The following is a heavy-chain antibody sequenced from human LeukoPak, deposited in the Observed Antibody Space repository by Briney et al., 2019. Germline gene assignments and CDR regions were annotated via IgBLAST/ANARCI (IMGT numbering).Heavy chain of an antibody. CDR3: ARRAGRQWLRWGNYYYYYYMDV. D-gene: IGHD5-12*01. CDR2: IYYGGST. V-gene: IGHV4-39*07. J-gene: IGHJ6*03. CDR1: GGSISSSSYY. Sequence: PSETLSVTCTVSGGSISSSSYYWGWIRQPPGKGLEWIGSIYYGGSTYYNPSLKSRVTISVDTSKNQFSLKLSSVTAADTAVYYCARRAGRQWLRWGNYYYYYYMDVWGKGTTVTISS.